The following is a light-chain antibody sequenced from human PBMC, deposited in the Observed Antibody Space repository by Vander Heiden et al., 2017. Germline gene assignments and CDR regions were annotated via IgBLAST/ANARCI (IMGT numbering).Light chain of an antibody. V-gene: IGKV1-39*01. J-gene: IGKJ2*01. CDR1: QSISSY. Sequence: DIQMTQSPSSLSASVGDRVTITFRASQSISSYLNWYQQKPGKVPKLLIYAASSLQSGVPSRFRGSGSVTDFTLTISILQPEDFATYYFQQSDSAPGYTFGQGTKLEIK. CDR2: AAS. CDR3: QQSDSAPGYT.